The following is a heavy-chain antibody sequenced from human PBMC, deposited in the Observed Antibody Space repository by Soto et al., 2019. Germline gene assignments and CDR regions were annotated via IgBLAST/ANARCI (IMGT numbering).Heavy chain of an antibody. V-gene: IGHV1-18*01. D-gene: IGHD3-22*01. CDR2: ISAYNGNT. J-gene: IGHJ3*02. Sequence: ASVKVSCKASGYTFTSYGISWVRQAPGQGLEWMGWISAYNGNTNYAQKLQGRVTMTTDTSTSTAYMELRSLRSDDTAVYYCARDLGPGTYYYDSSGLGDAFDIWGQGTMVTVSS. CDR3: ARDLGPGTYYYDSSGLGDAFDI. CDR1: GYTFTSYG.